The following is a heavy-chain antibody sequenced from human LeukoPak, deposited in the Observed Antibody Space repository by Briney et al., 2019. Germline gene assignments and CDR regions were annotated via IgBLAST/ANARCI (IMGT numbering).Heavy chain of an antibody. V-gene: IGHV1-2*02. CDR1: GYTXTAYY. J-gene: IGHJ4*02. CDR3: SANYDSSAYYSFHH. D-gene: IGHD3-22*01. Sequence: ASVKVSCKASGYTXTAYYLHWVRQAPGQGLEWMAWINPKNGGTRYAQKFQGRVTVTGDTSISTVYMELNRLTSDDTAVYYCSANYDSSAYYSFHHWGQGTLVTVSS. CDR2: INPKNGGT.